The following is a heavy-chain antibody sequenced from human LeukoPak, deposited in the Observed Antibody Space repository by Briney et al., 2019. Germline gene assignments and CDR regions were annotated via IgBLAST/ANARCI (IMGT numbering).Heavy chain of an antibody. CDR1: GFTFSNYD. D-gene: IGHD1-26*01. J-gene: IGHJ4*02. V-gene: IGHV3-30-3*01. CDR2: ISYDGSNK. Sequence: GGSLRLSCAASGFTFSNYDMHWVRQGPGKGLEWVASISYDGSNKYYADSVKGRFTISRDNSKNTLSLQMTSLRAEDTAVYYCARGVAGGLDYWGQGTLVTVPS. CDR3: ARGVAGGLDY.